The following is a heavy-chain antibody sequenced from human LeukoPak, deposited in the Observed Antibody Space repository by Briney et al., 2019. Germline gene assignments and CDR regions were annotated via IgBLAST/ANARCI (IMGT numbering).Heavy chain of an antibody. D-gene: IGHD2-2*01. CDR2: ISAYNGNT. CDR1: GYTFISYG. V-gene: IGHV1-18*04. CDR3: ARDPCSSTSCPFDY. J-gene: IGHJ4*02. Sequence: ASVKVSCKASGYTFISYGISWVRQAPGQGLEWMGWISAYNGNTNYAQKLQGRVTMTTDTSTSTAYTELRSLRSDDTAVYYCARDPCSSTSCPFDYWGLGTLVTVSS.